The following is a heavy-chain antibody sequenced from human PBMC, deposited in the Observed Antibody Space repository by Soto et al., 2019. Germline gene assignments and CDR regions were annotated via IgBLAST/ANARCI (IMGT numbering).Heavy chain of an antibody. CDR2: VYYRGRS. J-gene: IGHJ4*02. CDR1: GGSVTNISYY. CDR3: VIHRTTVIPQAYIDY. D-gene: IGHD4-4*01. V-gene: IGHV4-39*01. Sequence: SETLSLTCTVSGGSVTNISYYWVWIRQSPGKGLEWIGSVYYRGRSYSKSSVKSRVTISVDTSKNQFSLNLNSVTASDTAVYFCVIHRTTVIPQAYIDYWGPGSLVTVSS.